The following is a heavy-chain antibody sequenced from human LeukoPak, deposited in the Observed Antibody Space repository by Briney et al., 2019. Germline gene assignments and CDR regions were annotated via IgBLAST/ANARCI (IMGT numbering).Heavy chain of an antibody. Sequence: PSETLSLTCTVSGGSISSYYWSWIRQPPGKGLEWIGYIYYSGSTNYNPSLKSRVTISVDTSKNQFSLKLSSVTAAGTAVYYCARHDYGDYVSPYYFAYWGQGTLVTVSS. CDR2: IYYSGST. J-gene: IGHJ4*02. CDR3: ARHDYGDYVSPYYFAY. D-gene: IGHD4-17*01. CDR1: GGSISSYY. V-gene: IGHV4-59*08.